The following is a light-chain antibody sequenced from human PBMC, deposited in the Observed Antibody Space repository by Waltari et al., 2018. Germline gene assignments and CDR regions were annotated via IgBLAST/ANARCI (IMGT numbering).Light chain of an antibody. J-gene: IGKJ4*01. V-gene: IGKV3-11*01. CDR2: ATS. Sequence: VLTHSPTTVSLSPGESTTLSCRDSQTVHSYLAWYQQRPVQAPRLLIYATSNRATGIPARISGSGCATDYTLTISSMEPEDFAVYYCQQRFSWPPLTFGGGTKVEVK. CDR3: QQRFSWPPLT. CDR1: QTVHSY.